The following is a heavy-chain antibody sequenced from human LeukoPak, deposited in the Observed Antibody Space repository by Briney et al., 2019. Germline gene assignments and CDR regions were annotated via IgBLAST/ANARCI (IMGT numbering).Heavy chain of an antibody. CDR2: ISSSGDST. Sequence: PGGSLRLSCSASGFTFSSYAMPWVRQAPGKGLEYVSAISSSGDSTYYADSVKGRFTISRDNSKKTMYLQMSSVRPEDAAVYYCVRDGMAVAGTAPLDYWGQGTLVTVSS. CDR1: GFTFSSYA. D-gene: IGHD6-19*01. V-gene: IGHV3-64D*09. J-gene: IGHJ4*02. CDR3: VRDGMAVAGTAPLDY.